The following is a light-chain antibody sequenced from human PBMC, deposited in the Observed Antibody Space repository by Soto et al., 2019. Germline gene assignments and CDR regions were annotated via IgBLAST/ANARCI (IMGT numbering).Light chain of an antibody. CDR2: EVS. J-gene: IGLJ2*01. V-gene: IGLV2-8*01. CDR3: SSYAGSMNLI. Sequence: QSVLTQPPSASGSRGQSVTISCTGSSSDVGGHNHVSWYQQHPGKAPKLMIYEVSKRPSGVPDRFSGSKSVNTASLTVSGLQAEDEADYYCSSYAGSMNLIFGGGTKLTVL. CDR1: SSDVGGHNH.